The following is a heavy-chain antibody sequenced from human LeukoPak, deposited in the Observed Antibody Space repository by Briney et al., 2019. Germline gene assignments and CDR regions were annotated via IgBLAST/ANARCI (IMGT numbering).Heavy chain of an antibody. CDR3: ARVGASYGALDY. Sequence: GGSLRLSCAASGVTFSTFEVNWVRQAPGKGLEWVSFISSSVSTIFYADSVKGRFTISRDNARNSLYLQMNSLRFEDTAIYYCARVGASYGALDYWGQGALVTVSS. CDR2: ISSSVSTI. D-gene: IGHD1-26*01. J-gene: IGHJ4*02. CDR1: GVTFSTFE. V-gene: IGHV3-48*03.